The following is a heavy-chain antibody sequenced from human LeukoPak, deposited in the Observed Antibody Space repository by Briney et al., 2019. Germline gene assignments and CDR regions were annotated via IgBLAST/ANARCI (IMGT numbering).Heavy chain of an antibody. CDR3: ARGFCSSTSCYQGPFDF. CDR2: IKNKTNGVTT. D-gene: IGHD2-2*01. J-gene: IGHJ4*02. V-gene: IGHV3-15*01. Sequence: GGSLRLSCAASGFIFSSAWMTWVRQAPGKGLEWVGHIKNKTNGVTTDYAAPVKGRVISSRDDSKNTLYLQMNSLRTEDTAVYYCARGFCSSTSCYQGPFDFWGQGTLVTVSS. CDR1: GFIFSSAW.